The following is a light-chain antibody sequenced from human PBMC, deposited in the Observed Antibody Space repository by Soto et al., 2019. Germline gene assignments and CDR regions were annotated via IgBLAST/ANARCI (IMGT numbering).Light chain of an antibody. CDR1: SSDVGGYNY. Sequence: QSALTQPASVSGSPGQSITISCTGTSSDVGGYNYVSWYQQHPGKAPKFMIYDVSNRPSGVSNRLSGSKSGNTASLTISGLQAADEADYYCSSYTTSNTRQIVFGTGTKVTVL. V-gene: IGLV2-14*01. CDR2: DVS. J-gene: IGLJ1*01. CDR3: SSYTTSNTRQIV.